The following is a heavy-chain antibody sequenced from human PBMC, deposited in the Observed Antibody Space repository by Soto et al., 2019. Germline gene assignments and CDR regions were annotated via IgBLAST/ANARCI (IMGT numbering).Heavy chain of an antibody. CDR2: MSSDASNK. CDR1: GFNFGAYG. Sequence: GSLRLSCAASGFNFGAYGMHWVRQAAGKGLQWVAVMSSDASNKYYADSVKGRFTISRDNSQNTLYLQMNSLRPEDTAVYYCAKGSSSVYYYYYGMDVWGQGTTVTVSS. J-gene: IGHJ6*02. V-gene: IGHV3-30*18. D-gene: IGHD6-6*01. CDR3: AKGSSSVYYYYYGMDV.